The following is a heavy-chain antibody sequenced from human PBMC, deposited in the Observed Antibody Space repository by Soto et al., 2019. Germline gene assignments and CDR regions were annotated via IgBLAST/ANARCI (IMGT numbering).Heavy chain of an antibody. CDR1: GYTFTSYG. Sequence: QVQLMQSGAEVKKPGASVKVSCKASGYTFTSYGISWVRQAPGQGLEWMGWISTYNGNTNYAQKLQGRVTMTTDTSTSTAYIELRSLSSDDTAVYYCGRDLYQSVFYYGMDVWGQGTTVTVSS. CDR2: ISTYNGNT. D-gene: IGHD2-2*01. CDR3: GRDLYQSVFYYGMDV. V-gene: IGHV1-18*01. J-gene: IGHJ6*02.